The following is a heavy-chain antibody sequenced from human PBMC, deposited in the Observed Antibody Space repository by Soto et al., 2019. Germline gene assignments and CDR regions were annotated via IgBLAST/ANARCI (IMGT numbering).Heavy chain of an antibody. CDR2: IRGGGSPI. D-gene: IGHD1-7*01. CDR3: ARKIFGTTYFNY. V-gene: IGHV3-48*03. CDR1: GLTFSTHE. J-gene: IGHJ4*02. Sequence: GGSLRLSCAASGLTFSTHEMNWVRQAPGKGLEWLSYIRGGGSPIYYADSVRGRFTISRDNAKNSLYLQMNSLRAEDTAIYYCARKIFGTTYFNYWGQGALVTVSS.